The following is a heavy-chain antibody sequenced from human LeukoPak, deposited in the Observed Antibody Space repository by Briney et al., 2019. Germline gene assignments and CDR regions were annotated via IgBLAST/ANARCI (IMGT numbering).Heavy chain of an antibody. CDR3: ASTPYSYDSGSYYT. CDR2: ISSSSSYI. Sequence: GGSLRLSCAASGFTFSDYSMNWVRQAPGKGLEWVASISSSSSYIYYADSAKGRFTISKDNANNSLYLQMNSLRAEDTAVYYCASTPYSYDSGSYYTWGQGTLVTVSS. J-gene: IGHJ5*02. D-gene: IGHD3-10*01. V-gene: IGHV3-21*01. CDR1: GFTFSDYS.